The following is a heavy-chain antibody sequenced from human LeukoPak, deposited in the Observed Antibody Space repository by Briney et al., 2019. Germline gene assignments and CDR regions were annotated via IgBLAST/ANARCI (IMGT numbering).Heavy chain of an antibody. CDR2: INNDGSST. D-gene: IGHD6-13*01. CDR3: ACCGIAPPY. Sequence: GGSLRLSCAASGFTFSSYWMHWVRQAPGKRLVWVSHINNDGSSTSYADSVKGRFTISRDNAKNTLYLQMNSLRTEDTAVYYCACCGIAPPYWGQGTLVTVSS. J-gene: IGHJ4*02. CDR1: GFTFSSYW. V-gene: IGHV3-74*01.